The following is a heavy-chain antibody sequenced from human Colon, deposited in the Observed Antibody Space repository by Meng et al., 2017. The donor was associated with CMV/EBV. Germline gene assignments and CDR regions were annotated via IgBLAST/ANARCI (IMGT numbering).Heavy chain of an antibody. V-gene: IGHV3-73*01. CDR1: GFIFSGTA. D-gene: IGHD6-19*01. CDR2: IRTRPNDYAT. CDR3: AVLAVAEPISY. J-gene: IGHJ4*02. Sequence: KVSCAASGFIFSGTAMHWVRQASGKGLEWVGRIRTRPNDYATAYAASVEGRFTISRDDSENTAYLQMNSLRTEDTAVYYCAVLAVAEPISYWGQGTQVTVSS.